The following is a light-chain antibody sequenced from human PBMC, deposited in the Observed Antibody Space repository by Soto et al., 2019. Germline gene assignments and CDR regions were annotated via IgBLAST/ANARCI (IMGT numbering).Light chain of an antibody. Sequence: EIVLTQSPGTLSLSPGERATLSCRASQSVSSSYLAWYQQKPGQAPRLLIYGASSRATGIPDRFSGSGSGTDFTLTISRMEREDFAVYYCQRYGSSLFTFGPGTKVAIK. CDR1: QSVSSSY. CDR3: QRYGSSLFT. CDR2: GAS. J-gene: IGKJ3*01. V-gene: IGKV3-20*01.